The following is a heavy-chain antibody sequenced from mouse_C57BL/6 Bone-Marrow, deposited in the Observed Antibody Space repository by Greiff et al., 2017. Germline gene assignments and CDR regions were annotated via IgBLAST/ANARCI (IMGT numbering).Heavy chain of an antibody. Sequence: QVQLQQPGAELVMPGASVKLSCKASGYTFTSYWMHWVKQRPGQGLEWIGEIDPSDSYTNYNQKFKGKSTLTVDKSSSTAYMQLSSLTSEDSAVYCCARSWDYDGGYAMDYWGQGTSVTVSS. CDR2: IDPSDSYT. CDR3: ARSWDYDGGYAMDY. J-gene: IGHJ4*01. D-gene: IGHD2-4*01. V-gene: IGHV1-69*01. CDR1: GYTFTSYW.